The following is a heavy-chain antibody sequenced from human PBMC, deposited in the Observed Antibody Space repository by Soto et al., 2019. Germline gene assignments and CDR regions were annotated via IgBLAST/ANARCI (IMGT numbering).Heavy chain of an antibody. CDR3: ARAVGNYYGMDV. D-gene: IGHD1-26*01. Sequence: QVQLVESGGGLGKPGGSLRLSCAASGFTFSDYYMNWIRQAPGKGLEWLSYSDGSSAYTNYADSVKGRFTISGDNAKSLPFLQLTSLRDADTAVYYCARAVGNYYGMDVWGQGTTVTVSS. CDR2: SDGSSAYT. CDR1: GFTFSDYY. J-gene: IGHJ6*02. V-gene: IGHV3-11*06.